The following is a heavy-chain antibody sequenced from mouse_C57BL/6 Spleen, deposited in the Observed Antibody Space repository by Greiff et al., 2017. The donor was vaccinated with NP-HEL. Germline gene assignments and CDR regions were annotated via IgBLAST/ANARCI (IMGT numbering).Heavy chain of an antibody. V-gene: IGHV5-17*01. J-gene: IGHJ2*01. CDR2: ISSGSSTI. Sequence: DVKLVESGGGLVKPGGSLKLSCAASGFTFSDYGMHWVRQAPEKGLEWVAYISSGSSTIYYADTVKGRFTISRDNAKNTLFLQMTSLRSEDTAMYYCARRYYGSSYWDYFDYWGQGTTLTVSS. D-gene: IGHD1-1*01. CDR1: GFTFSDYG. CDR3: ARRYYGSSYWDYFDY.